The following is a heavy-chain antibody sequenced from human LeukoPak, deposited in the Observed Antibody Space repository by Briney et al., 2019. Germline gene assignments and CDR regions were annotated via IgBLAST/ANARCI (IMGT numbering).Heavy chain of an antibody. Sequence: SETLSLTCTVSGGSISSSSWTWIRQPAGKGLEWIGRIHSSGSTNYNPSLKSRVTMSAATSKNQFSLNLSYVTAAHTAVYYCARVTKNNNGSYGHFADWGQGTLVTVSS. CDR3: ARVTKNNNGSYGHFAD. CDR1: GGSISSSS. D-gene: IGHD1-26*01. V-gene: IGHV4-4*07. J-gene: IGHJ4*02. CDR2: IHSSGST.